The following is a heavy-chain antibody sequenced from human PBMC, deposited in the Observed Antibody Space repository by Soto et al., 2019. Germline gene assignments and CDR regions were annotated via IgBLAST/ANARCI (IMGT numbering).Heavy chain of an antibody. Sequence: SVKVSCKDSGYTYASYARHWVRQAPGQRLEWMGWINAGNGNTKYSQKFQGRVTITRDTSASTAYMELSSLRSEDTAVYYCARLVGYYAPLDVWGQGTTVTVSS. CDR3: ARLVGYYAPLDV. CDR2: INAGNGNT. CDR1: GYTYASYA. V-gene: IGHV1-3*01. J-gene: IGHJ6*02. D-gene: IGHD3-3*01.